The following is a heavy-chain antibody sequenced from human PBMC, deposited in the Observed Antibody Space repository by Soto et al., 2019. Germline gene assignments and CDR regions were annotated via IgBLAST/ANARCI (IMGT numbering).Heavy chain of an antibody. CDR2: ITSSGATV. Sequence: PGGALRLYCAASGFTLSTSEINWVRQAPGQGLEWISYITSSGATVFYADSVKGRFTISRDNGENSVYLQMQSLRVEDTGTYYCAKDRRRGLYGMDLWGQGTTVPVSS. J-gene: IGHJ6*02. CDR1: GFTLSTSE. V-gene: IGHV3-48*03. CDR3: AKDRRRGLYGMDL.